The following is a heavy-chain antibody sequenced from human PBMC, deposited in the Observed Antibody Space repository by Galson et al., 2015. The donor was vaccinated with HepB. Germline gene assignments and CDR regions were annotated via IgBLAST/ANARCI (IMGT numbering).Heavy chain of an antibody. CDR3: AREGGTYYYDNSGYSPLGY. J-gene: IGHJ4*02. V-gene: IGHV3-48*03. D-gene: IGHD3-22*01. CDR1: GFTFSNYE. Sequence: SLRLSCAGSGFTFSNYEMNWVRQAPGKGLEWVSYISSSGGTKYYADSVKGRFTMSSDNAKNSLYLQMNSLRAEDTAVCYCAREGGTYYYDNSGYSPLGYWGQGTLVTVSS. CDR2: ISSSGGTK.